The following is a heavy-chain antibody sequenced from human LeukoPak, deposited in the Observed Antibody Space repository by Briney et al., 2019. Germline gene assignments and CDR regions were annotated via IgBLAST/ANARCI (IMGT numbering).Heavy chain of an antibody. Sequence: GASVKVSCKASGYTFTGYYMHWVRQAPGQGLEWMGWINPNSGGTNYAQKFQGRVTMTRDTSISTAYMELSRLRSDDTAVYYCARDLMVRGVNMVGMDVWGQGTTVTVSS. CDR1: GYTFTGYY. CDR3: ARDLMVRGVNMVGMDV. J-gene: IGHJ6*02. D-gene: IGHD3-10*01. CDR2: INPNSGGT. V-gene: IGHV1-2*02.